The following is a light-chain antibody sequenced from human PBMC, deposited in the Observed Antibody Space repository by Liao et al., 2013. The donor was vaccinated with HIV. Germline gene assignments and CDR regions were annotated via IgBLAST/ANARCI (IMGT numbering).Light chain of an antibody. CDR3: QAWDSSIAYV. CDR2: QDT. J-gene: IGLJ1*01. CDR1: KLGDKY. V-gene: IGLV3-1*01. Sequence: ELTQPPSVSVSPGQTASITCSGDKLGDKYASWYQQKPGQSPVLVIYQDTKRPSGIPGRFSGSNSGNTATLTISGTQAVDEADYYCQAWDSSIAYVFGTGTKVTVL.